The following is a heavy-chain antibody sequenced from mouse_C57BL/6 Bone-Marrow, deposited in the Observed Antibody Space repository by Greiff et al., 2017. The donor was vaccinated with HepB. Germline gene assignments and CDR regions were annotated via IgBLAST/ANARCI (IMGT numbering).Heavy chain of an antibody. D-gene: IGHD1-1*01. V-gene: IGHV2-6*01. CDR1: GFSLTSYG. CDR3: ASNYGDAMDY. J-gene: IGHJ4*01. Sequence: QVQLQQSGPGLVAPSQSLSITCTVSGFSLTSYGVDWVRQSPGKGLEWLGVIWGVGSTNYNSALKSRLSISKDNSKSQVFLKMNSLQTDDTAMYYCASNYGDAMDYWGQGTSVTGSS. CDR2: IWGVGST.